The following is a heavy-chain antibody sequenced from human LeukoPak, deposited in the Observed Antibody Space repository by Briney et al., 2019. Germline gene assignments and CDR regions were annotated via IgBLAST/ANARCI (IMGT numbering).Heavy chain of an antibody. CDR3: ARGYCSSTSCSWFDP. J-gene: IGHJ5*02. CDR2: INPNSGGT. V-gene: IGHV1-2*02. CDR1: GYTFTGYY. Sequence: GASVKVSCKASGYTFTGYYMHWVRQAPGQGLEWIGWINPNSGGTNYAQKFQGRVTMTRDTSISTAYMELSRLRSDDTAVYYCARGYCSSTSCSWFDPWGQGTLVTVSS. D-gene: IGHD2-2*01.